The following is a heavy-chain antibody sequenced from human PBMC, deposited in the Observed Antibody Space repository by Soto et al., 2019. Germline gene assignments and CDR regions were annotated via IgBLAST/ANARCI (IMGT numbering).Heavy chain of an antibody. V-gene: IGHV3-23*01. CDR3: AKVEIAARPVGGFFDY. CDR1: GFTFSSYA. Sequence: EVQLLESGGGLVQPGGSLRLSCAASGFTFSSYAMSWVRQAPGKGLEWVSAISGSGGSTYYADSVKGRFTISRDSSKNTLYLQMNSLRAEDTAVYYCAKVEIAARPVGGFFDYWGQGTLVTVSS. D-gene: IGHD6-6*01. J-gene: IGHJ4*02. CDR2: ISGSGGST.